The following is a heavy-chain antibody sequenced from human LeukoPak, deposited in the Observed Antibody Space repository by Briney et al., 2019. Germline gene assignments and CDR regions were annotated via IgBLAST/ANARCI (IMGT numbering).Heavy chain of an antibody. CDR1: GFTFSSYA. CDR3: AKFRAAAGRDWFDP. J-gene: IGHJ5*02. D-gene: IGHD6-13*01. V-gene: IGHV3-23*01. CDR2: ISGSGGST. Sequence: GGSLRLSCAASGFTFSSYAMSWVRQAPGKGLEWVSAISGSGGSTYYADSVKGRLTISRDNSKNTLYLQMNSLRVEDTAVYYCAKFRAAAGRDWFDPWGQGTLVTVSS.